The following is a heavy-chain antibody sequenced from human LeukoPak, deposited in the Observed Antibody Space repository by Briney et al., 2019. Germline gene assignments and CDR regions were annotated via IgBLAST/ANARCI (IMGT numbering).Heavy chain of an antibody. CDR3: VKDAEGGVWGSTWFDY. D-gene: IGHD3-16*01. V-gene: IGHV3-9*01. J-gene: IGHJ5*01. CDR1: GFTFDDYA. Sequence: GRSLRLSCAASGFTFDDYAMHWVRQVPGKGLEWVSGISWNSVNIGYADSVKGRFTISRDNAKNSQYLQMNSLRAEDTAFYHCVKDAEGGVWGSTWFDYWGQGTLVTVSS. CDR2: ISWNSVNI.